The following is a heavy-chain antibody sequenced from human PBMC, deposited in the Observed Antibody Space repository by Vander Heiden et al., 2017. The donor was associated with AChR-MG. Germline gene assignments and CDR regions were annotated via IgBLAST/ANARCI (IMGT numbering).Heavy chain of an antibody. D-gene: IGHD3-22*01. CDR3: ARAGYYDSSGYYYNPYYFDY. J-gene: IGHJ4*02. V-gene: IGHV1-46*01. CDR2: INPSGGST. CDR1: GYTFTSYY. Sequence: QVQLVQSGAEVKKPGASVKVSCKASGYTFTSYYMHWVRQAPGQGLEWMGIINPSGGSTSYAQKFQGRVTMTRDTSTSTVYMELSSLRSEDTAVYYCARAGYYDSSGYYYNPYYFDYWGQGTLVTVSS.